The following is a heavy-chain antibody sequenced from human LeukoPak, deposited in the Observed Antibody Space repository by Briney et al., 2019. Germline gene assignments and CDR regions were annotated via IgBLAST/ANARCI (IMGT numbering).Heavy chain of an antibody. D-gene: IGHD6-13*01. Sequence: SKTLSLTCAVYGGSFSGYYWSWIRQPPGKGLEWIGEINHSGSTNYNPSLKSRVTIPVDTSKNQFSLKLSSVTAADTAVYYCASSPGYSSSWVFDYWGQGTLVTVSS. CDR2: INHSGST. CDR1: GGSFSGYY. J-gene: IGHJ4*02. V-gene: IGHV4-34*01. CDR3: ASSPGYSSSWVFDY.